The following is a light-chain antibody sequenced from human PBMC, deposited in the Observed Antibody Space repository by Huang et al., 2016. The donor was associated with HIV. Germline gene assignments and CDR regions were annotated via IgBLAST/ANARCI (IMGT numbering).Light chain of an antibody. CDR1: QGLLASHYYNY. CDR3: MQALQTPRA. Sequence: EIVMTQSPLFLSASPGAPASISCTSSQGLLASHYYNYLEWYRQKAGQSQQLLIYLASNRAGGVPVKFSGSGSGTNFTLKISGVEPEDAAIYYCMQALQTPRAFGQGTRLEIK. V-gene: IGKV2-28*01. J-gene: IGKJ1*01. CDR2: LAS.